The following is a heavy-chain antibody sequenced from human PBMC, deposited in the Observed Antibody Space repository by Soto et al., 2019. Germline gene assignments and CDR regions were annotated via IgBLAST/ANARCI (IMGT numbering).Heavy chain of an antibody. Sequence: QITLKESGPTLVKPTQTLTLTCTFSGFSLSTSGVGVGWIRHPPGKALEWLALIYWDDDKRYSPSLTSRLTITKDTSKNQVVLTMTNMDTVDTATYYCAHVLVVVANYGMDVWGQGTTVTVSS. V-gene: IGHV2-5*02. J-gene: IGHJ6*02. D-gene: IGHD2-15*01. CDR1: GFSLSTSGVG. CDR3: AHVLVVVANYGMDV. CDR2: IYWDDDK.